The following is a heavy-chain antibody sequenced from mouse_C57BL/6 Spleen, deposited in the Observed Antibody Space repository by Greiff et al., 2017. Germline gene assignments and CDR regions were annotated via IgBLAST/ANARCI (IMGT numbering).Heavy chain of an antibody. CDR3: ARYSDAMDY. D-gene: IGHD2-12*01. V-gene: IGHV5-16*01. J-gene: IGHJ4*01. Sequence: EVKLVESEGGLVQPGSSMKLSCTASGFTFSDYYMAWVRQVPEKGLEWVANINYDGSSTYYLDSLKSRFIISRDNAKNILYLQMSSLKSEDTATYYCARYSDAMDYWGQGTSVTVSS. CDR2: INYDGSST. CDR1: GFTFSDYY.